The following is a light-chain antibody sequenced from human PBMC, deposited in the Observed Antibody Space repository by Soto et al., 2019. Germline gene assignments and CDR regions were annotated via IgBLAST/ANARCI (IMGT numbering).Light chain of an antibody. J-gene: IGLJ2*01. CDR1: SVHSNYA. CDR2: LNSDGSH. Sequence: QPVLTQSPSSSASLRASVKLTGTPSSVHSNYAIAWHQQQSEKGPRYLMKLNSDGSHSKGDGIPDRFSGSSSGAERYLTISSLQSEDEADYYCQTWGSGIVVFGGGTKLTVL. CDR3: QTWGSGIVV. V-gene: IGLV4-69*01.